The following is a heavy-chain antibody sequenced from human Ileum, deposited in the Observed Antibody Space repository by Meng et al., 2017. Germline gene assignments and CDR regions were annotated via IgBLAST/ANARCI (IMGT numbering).Heavy chain of an antibody. CDR2: IHYSGSR. V-gene: IGHV4-61*01. CDR3: ARFYGSGTFEVHDY. Sequence: QVQLQESGPGPVRPSETPSLTSNVSCGSVSSARYYWSWIRQPPGKGLEWIGLIHYSGSRNYNPSLKSRVTMSVDTSKNQVSLRLTSVTAADTAVYYCARFYGSGTFEVHDYWGQGTLVTVSS. CDR1: CGSVSSARYY. J-gene: IGHJ4*02. D-gene: IGHD3-10*01.